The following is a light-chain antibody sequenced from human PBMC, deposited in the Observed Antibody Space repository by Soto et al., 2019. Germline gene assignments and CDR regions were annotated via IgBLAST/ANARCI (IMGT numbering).Light chain of an antibody. J-gene: IGKJ3*01. Sequence: VLTQSPVTLSLAPGERATLSCTASQSVNNNVAWYQQKPGHTPRLLIYSASIGATGTPARFSGSGSGSDFTLTISSLQSEDFAVYYCQQYNKWPLTFGPGTKVDIK. CDR3: QQYNKWPLT. CDR2: SAS. V-gene: IGKV3-15*01. CDR1: QSVNNN.